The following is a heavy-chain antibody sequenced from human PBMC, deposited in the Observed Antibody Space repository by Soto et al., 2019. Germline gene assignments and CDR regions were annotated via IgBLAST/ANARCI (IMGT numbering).Heavy chain of an antibody. D-gene: IGHD3-16*02. V-gene: IGHV1-46*03. CDR3: ARDIMITFGGVIAPTDY. Sequence: GASVKVSCKASGYTFTSYYMHWVRQAPGQRLEWMGIINPSGGSTSYAQKFKGRVTMTRDTSTSTVYMELSSLRSEDTAVYYCARDIMITFGGVIAPTDYWGQGTLVTVSS. CDR2: INPSGGST. J-gene: IGHJ4*02. CDR1: GYTFTSYY.